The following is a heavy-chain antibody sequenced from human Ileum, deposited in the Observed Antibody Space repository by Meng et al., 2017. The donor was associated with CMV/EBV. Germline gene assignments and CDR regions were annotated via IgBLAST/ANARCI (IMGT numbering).Heavy chain of an antibody. J-gene: IGHJ4*02. CDR2: VSYDGTST. CDR3: AKGITVASSY. V-gene: IGHV3-30-3*01. CDR1: GFTFSAYT. D-gene: IGHD5-12*01. Sequence: GESLKIYCAASGFTFSAYTMEWVRQAPDKGLEWVATVSYDGTSTYYADSVKGRFTISRDNSKNTVYLQLNSLRVEDTAVYYCAKGITVASSYWGQGTLVTVSS.